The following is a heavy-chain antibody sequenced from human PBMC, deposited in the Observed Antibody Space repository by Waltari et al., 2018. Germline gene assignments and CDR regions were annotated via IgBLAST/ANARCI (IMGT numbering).Heavy chain of an antibody. CDR1: GFPFNAFD. CDR3: ATGGIYFVY. Sequence: VESGGGLVQPGGSLRLSCAAPGFPFNAFDMNWVRQASGKGLEWISYISYISNSRITRYYADSVRGRLTISRDDAQNSLFLQMDSLTVEDTAVYYCATGGIYFVYWGQGALVTGSS. CDR2: ISNSRITR. V-gene: IGHV3-48*03. D-gene: IGHD3-16*01. J-gene: IGHJ4*02.